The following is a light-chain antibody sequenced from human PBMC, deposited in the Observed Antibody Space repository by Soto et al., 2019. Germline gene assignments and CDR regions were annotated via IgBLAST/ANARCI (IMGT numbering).Light chain of an antibody. V-gene: IGKV3-15*01. Sequence: EIVLTQSPGTLTLSPGXRATLSCRASQSVSSNLAWYQQKPGQAPRLLIYGASTRATGIPARFSGSGSGTEFTLTISSLQSEDFAVYYCQQYNNWPPDTFGGGTKVDIK. CDR2: GAS. J-gene: IGKJ4*01. CDR3: QQYNNWPPDT. CDR1: QSVSSN.